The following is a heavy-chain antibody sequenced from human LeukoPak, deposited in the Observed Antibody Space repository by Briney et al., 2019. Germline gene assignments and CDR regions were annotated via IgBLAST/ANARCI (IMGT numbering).Heavy chain of an antibody. D-gene: IGHD3-10*01. J-gene: IGHJ4*02. CDR2: IGGSGDRT. CDR1: GFTFSTFA. CDR3: AKGGFGRPFDY. Sequence: GGSLRLSCAASGFTFSTFAMIWVRQPTGKGLEWVSGIGGSGDRTYYADSVQGRFTISRDNSKNTLFLQMDSLRAEDTAVYYCAKGGFGRPFDYWGQGTLVTVSS. V-gene: IGHV3-23*01.